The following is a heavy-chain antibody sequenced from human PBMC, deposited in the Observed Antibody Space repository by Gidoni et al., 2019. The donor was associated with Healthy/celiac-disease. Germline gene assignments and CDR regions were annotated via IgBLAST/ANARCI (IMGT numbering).Heavy chain of an antibody. CDR1: GSPFTSYY. CDR3: ARDRMESGTSGGDYYYYGMDV. Sequence: QVQLLQSGAEVKTPVASVKVSCKASGSPFTSYYMPWGRQAPGQGLEWMGIINPSGGSTSYAKKFQGRVNMNRDTSTSTVYMELSSLRSEDTAVYYCARDRMESGTSGGDYYYYGMDVWGQGTTVTVSS. D-gene: IGHD1-1*01. V-gene: IGHV1-46*01. J-gene: IGHJ6*02. CDR2: INPSGGST.